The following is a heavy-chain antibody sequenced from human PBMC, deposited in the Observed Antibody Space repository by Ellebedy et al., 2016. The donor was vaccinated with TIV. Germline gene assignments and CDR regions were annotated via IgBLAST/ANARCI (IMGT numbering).Heavy chain of an antibody. Sequence: GGSLRLSXAASGFTFRSYGFHWVRQAPGKGLEWVALISSDGSEKYYADSVRGRFTISRDNSKNTGYLEMNSLRGDGTAMYYCARDRGGYGIFDYWGQGTLVTV. V-gene: IGHV3-30*03. CDR2: ISSDGSEK. D-gene: IGHD5-12*01. J-gene: IGHJ4*02. CDR3: ARDRGGYGIFDY. CDR1: GFTFRSYG.